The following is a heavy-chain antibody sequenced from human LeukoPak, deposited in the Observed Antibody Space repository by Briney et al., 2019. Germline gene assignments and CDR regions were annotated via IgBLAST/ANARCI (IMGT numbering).Heavy chain of an antibody. CDR2: INAGNGNT. CDR1: GYTFTSYA. J-gene: IGHJ4*02. V-gene: IGHV1-3*01. CDR3: ARGLIGGYDYVWGSYRYSWLDY. D-gene: IGHD3-16*02. Sequence: ASVKVSCKASGYTFTSYAMHWVRQAPGQRLEWMGWINAGNGNTKYSQKFQGRVTITRDTSASTAYMELSSLRSKDTAVYYCARGLIGGYDYVWGSYRYSWLDYWGQGTLVTVSS.